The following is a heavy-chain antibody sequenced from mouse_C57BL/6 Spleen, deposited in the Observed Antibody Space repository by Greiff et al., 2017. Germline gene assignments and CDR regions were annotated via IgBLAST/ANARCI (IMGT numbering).Heavy chain of an antibody. V-gene: IGHV1-9*01. J-gene: IGHJ4*01. CDR2: ILPGSGST. Sequence: VKLVESGAELMKPGASVKLSCKATGYTFTGYWIEWVKQRPGHGLEWIGEILPGSGSTNYNEKFKGKATFTADTSSNTAYMQLSSLTTEDSAIYYCARRVITTVVAGGAMDYWGQGTSVTVSS. CDR1: GYTFTGYW. CDR3: ARRVITTVVAGGAMDY. D-gene: IGHD1-1*01.